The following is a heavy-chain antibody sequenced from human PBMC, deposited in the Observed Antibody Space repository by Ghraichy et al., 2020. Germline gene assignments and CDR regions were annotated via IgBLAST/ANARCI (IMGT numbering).Heavy chain of an antibody. CDR1: GFTFSTYG. D-gene: IGHD5-12*01. Sequence: GGSLRLSCAASGFTFSTYGMHWVRQAPGKGLEWVAVISYDGNNKYYADSVKGRFTISRDNSQNTLYLQMDSLRGEDTAVYYCASSQVANYYYYYGLDVWGQGTAVTVSS. CDR2: ISYDGNNK. CDR3: ASSQVANYYYYYGLDV. J-gene: IGHJ6*02. V-gene: IGHV3-30*03.